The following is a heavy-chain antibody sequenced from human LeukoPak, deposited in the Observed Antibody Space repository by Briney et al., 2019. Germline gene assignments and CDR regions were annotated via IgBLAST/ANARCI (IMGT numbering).Heavy chain of an antibody. CDR1: CGYISRYY. V-gene: IGHV4-4*07. CDR2: IYTSGST. CDR3: ARSKLGMWYYFDY. Sequence: SETLSLTLSVSCGYISRYYWSWIRQPAGKGLGWIGRIYTSGSTNYNPSLKSRVTMSVDTSKNQFSLKLSSVTAADTAVYYCARSKLGMWYYFDYWGQGTLVTVSS. D-gene: IGHD7-27*01. J-gene: IGHJ4*02.